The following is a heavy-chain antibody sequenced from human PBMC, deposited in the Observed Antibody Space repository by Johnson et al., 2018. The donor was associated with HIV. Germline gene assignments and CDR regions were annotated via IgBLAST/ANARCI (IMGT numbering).Heavy chain of an antibody. CDR2: SRNKDNSYTT. CDR1: AFSFSDHY. D-gene: IGHD1-14*01. Sequence: EVQLVEPGGGLVQPGGSLRLSCAASAFSFSDHYMGWVRQAPGKGLEWVGRSRNKDNSYTTEYAASVKGRFTISRDDSKNSVYLQMNSLKTEDTAVYYCARGPRNPGLDFFDIWGQGTMVTVSS. J-gene: IGHJ3*02. V-gene: IGHV3-72*01. CDR3: ARGPRNPGLDFFDI.